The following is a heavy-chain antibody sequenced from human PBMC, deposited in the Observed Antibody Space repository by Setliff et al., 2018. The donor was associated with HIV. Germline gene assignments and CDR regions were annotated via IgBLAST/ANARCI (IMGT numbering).Heavy chain of an antibody. CDR3: ARGHSSLLSDAFDI. V-gene: IGHV6-1*01. D-gene: IGHD6-13*01. J-gene: IGHJ3*02. Sequence: SQTLSLPCAISGDSVSSSSTTWNWIRQSPSRGLEWLGRTYYRSKWYNDSAIFVKGRMTINSDTSKNYFSLQLNSVTPDDTAVYYCARGHSSLLSDAFDIWGPGTMVTVSS. CDR1: GDSVSSSSTT. CDR2: TYYRSKWYN.